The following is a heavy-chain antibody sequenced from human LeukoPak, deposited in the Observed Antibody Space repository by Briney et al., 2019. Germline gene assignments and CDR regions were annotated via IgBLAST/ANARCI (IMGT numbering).Heavy chain of an antibody. J-gene: IGHJ4*02. Sequence: SETLSLTCAVSGGSISSSSYYWGWIRQPPGKGLEWIGSIYHSGSTYYNPSLKSRVTISVDTSKNQFSLKLSSVTAADMAVYYCTRHQWWLAPRNFDYWGQGTLVTVSS. CDR1: GGSISSSSYY. D-gene: IGHD2-8*01. CDR2: IYHSGST. CDR3: TRHQWWLAPRNFDY. V-gene: IGHV4-39*01.